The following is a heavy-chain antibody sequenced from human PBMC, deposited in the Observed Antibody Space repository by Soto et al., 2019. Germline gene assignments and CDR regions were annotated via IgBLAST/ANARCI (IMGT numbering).Heavy chain of an antibody. CDR1: GFTFSDYY. J-gene: IGHJ4*02. Sequence: GGSLRLSCAASGFTFSDYYMSWIRQAPGKGLEWVSYISSSGSTIYYADSVKGRFTISRDKAKNSLYLQMNSLRAEDTAVYYCARDQTGPTVTEFDYWGQGTLVTVSS. CDR2: ISSSGSTI. V-gene: IGHV3-11*01. D-gene: IGHD4-17*01. CDR3: ARDQTGPTVTEFDY.